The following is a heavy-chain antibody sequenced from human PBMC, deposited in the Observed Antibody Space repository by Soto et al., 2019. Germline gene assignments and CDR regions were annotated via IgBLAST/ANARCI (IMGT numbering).Heavy chain of an antibody. CDR2: INHSGST. J-gene: IGHJ4*02. D-gene: IGHD3-10*01. CDR1: GGSFSGYY. Sequence: PSETLSLTCAVYGGSFSGYYWSWIRQPPGKGLEWIGEINHSGSTNYNPSLKSRVTISVDTSKNQFSLKLSSVTAADTAVYYCARGRRIRTRGNRFDYWGQGTLVTVSS. V-gene: IGHV4-34*01. CDR3: ARGRRIRTRGNRFDY.